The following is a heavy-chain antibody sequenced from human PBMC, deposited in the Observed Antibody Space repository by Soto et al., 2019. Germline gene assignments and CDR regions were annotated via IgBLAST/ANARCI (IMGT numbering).Heavy chain of an antibody. CDR1: GFMFGTSG. D-gene: IGHD1-1*01. CDR2: IWLDGSER. CDR3: ARDASGTTSFLAS. J-gene: IGHJ5*01. Sequence: GGSLRLSCEASGFMFGTSGMHWVRQAPGKGLEWASGIWLDGSERYYSDSVKGRFTISRDNSKNTLFLQMNSLRVEDTAVYFCARDASGTTSFLASWGQGTLVTVSS. V-gene: IGHV3-33*01.